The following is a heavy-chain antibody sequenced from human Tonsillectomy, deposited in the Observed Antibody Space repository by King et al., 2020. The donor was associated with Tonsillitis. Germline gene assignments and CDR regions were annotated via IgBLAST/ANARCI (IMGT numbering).Heavy chain of an antibody. CDR1: GASMSSYY. CDR2: IHTSGST. D-gene: IGHD3-10*01. CDR3: VRDQPVGSTRFDH. J-gene: IGHJ4*02. V-gene: IGHV4-4*07. Sequence: QLQESGPGLVKPSETLSLTCTVSGASMSSYYWSWIRQAAEKGLEWIGRIHTSGSTNYNPSLASRGTMSVATSKNQFSLKLTSMTAADTAVYYCVRDQPVGSTRFDHWGQGILVPVPS.